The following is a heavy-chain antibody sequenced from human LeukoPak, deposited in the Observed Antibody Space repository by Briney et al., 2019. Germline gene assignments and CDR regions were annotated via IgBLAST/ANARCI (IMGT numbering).Heavy chain of an antibody. V-gene: IGHV4-30-4*08. CDR1: GGSISSGDYY. CDR3: ARETLLYCSSTSCYWFDP. CDR2: IYYSGST. J-gene: IGHJ5*02. Sequence: TLSLTCTVSGGSISSGDYYWRWIRQPPGKGLEWIGYIYYSGSTYYNPSRKSRVTISVDTYKNQFSLKLSSVTAADTAVYYCARETLLYCSSTSCYWFDPWGQGTLVTVSS. D-gene: IGHD2-2*01.